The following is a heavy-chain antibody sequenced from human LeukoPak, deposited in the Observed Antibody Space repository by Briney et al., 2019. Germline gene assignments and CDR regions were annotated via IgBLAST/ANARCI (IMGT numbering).Heavy chain of an antibody. CDR1: GGSISSSSYF. Sequence: PSETLSLTCTVSGGSISSSSYFWGWIRQPPGKGLEWIGSIYYSGSTYYNPSLKSRVTISVDTSKNQFSLKLSSVTAADTAVYYCARGARYYYRSYYFDYWGQGTLVTVSS. CDR3: ARGARYYYRSYYFDY. V-gene: IGHV4-39*07. CDR2: IYYSGST. D-gene: IGHD3-10*01. J-gene: IGHJ4*02.